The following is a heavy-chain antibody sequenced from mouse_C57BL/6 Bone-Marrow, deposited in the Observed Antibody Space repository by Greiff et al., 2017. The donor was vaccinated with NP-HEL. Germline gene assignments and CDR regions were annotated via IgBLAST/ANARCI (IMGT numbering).Heavy chain of an antibody. Sequence: VKLVESGPGLVAPSQSLSITCTVSGFSLTSYGVDWVRQPPGKGLEWLGVLWGGGSTNYNSALMSRLSISKDKSKSQVFLKMNRLKTDDTAMYYCAKHGDSSGYGARDYWGQGTSVTVSS. CDR1: GFSLTSYG. D-gene: IGHD3-2*02. V-gene: IGHV2-9*01. CDR3: AKHGDSSGYGARDY. CDR2: LWGGGST. J-gene: IGHJ4*01.